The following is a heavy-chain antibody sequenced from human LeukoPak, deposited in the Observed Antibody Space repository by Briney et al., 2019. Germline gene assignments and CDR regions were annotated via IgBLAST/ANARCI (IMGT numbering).Heavy chain of an antibody. D-gene: IGHD3-3*01. CDR1: GGTFSSYA. CDR3: AVTSPGLRSLEWLLDY. CDR2: IIPIFGTA. J-gene: IGHJ4*02. V-gene: IGHV1-69*01. Sequence: SVKVSCKASGGTFSSYAISWVRQAPGQGLEWMGGIIPIFGTANYAQKFQGRVTITADESTSTAYMELSSLRSEDTAVYYCAVTSPGLRSLEWLLDYWGQGTLVTVSS.